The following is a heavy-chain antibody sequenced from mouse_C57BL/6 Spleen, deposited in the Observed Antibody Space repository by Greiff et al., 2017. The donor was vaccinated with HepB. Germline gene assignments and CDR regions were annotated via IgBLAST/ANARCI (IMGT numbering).Heavy chain of an antibody. J-gene: IGHJ2*01. D-gene: IGHD3-2*02. CDR3: ARDSSGLHFDY. CDR1: GYTFTDYY. CDR2: INPNNGGT. V-gene: IGHV1-26*01. Sequence: EVQLQQSGPELVKPGASVKISCKASGYTFTDYYMNWVKQSHGKSLEWIGDINPNNGGTSYNQKFKGKATLTVDKSSSTAYMEPRSLTSEDSAVYYCARDSSGLHFDYWGQGTTLTVSS.